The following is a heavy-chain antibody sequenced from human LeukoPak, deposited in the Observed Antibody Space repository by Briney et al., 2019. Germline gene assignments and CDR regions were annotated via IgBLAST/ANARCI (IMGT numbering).Heavy chain of an antibody. CDR2: IYSGGNT. J-gene: IGHJ4*02. Sequence: GRSLRLSCAPSGFTVSSNYMGWGRQAPGEGREYVSAIYSGGNTYYAGSVKGRFTISRDHSKNTVYLQMSSLRAEDTAVFYCARLVATTGRLYFDYWGQGNLVTVSS. CDR1: GFTVSSNY. CDR3: ARLVATTGRLYFDY. D-gene: IGHD1-1*01. V-gene: IGHV3-53*01.